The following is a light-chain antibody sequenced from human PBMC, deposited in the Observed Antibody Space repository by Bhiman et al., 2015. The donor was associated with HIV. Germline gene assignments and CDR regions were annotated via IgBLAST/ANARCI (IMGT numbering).Light chain of an antibody. V-gene: IGLV6-57*01. Sequence: NFMLTQPHSVSESPGKTVTISCTRSSGSIASNYVQWYQQRPGSSPTTVIYEDNQRPSGVPDRFSGSIDSSSNSASLTISGLRTEDEADYYCQSSDNRDTVVFGGGTKLTVL. CDR2: EDN. CDR1: SGSIASNY. J-gene: IGLJ2*01. CDR3: QSSDNRDTVV.